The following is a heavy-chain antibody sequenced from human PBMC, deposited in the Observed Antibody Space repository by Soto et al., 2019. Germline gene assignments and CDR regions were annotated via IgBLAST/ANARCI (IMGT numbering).Heavy chain of an antibody. CDR1: GGTFSSYA. V-gene: IGHV1-69*01. CDR2: IIPIFGTA. D-gene: IGHD4-17*01. CDR3: ARAATVTTLFYYYYGMDV. J-gene: IGHJ6*02. Sequence: QVQLVQSGAEVKKPGSSVKVSCKASGGTFSSYAISWVRQAPGQGLEWMGGIIPIFGTANYAQKFQGRVTITADESTSTAYMELSSLRSEDTAVYYCARAATVTTLFYYYYGMDVWGQGTTVTVSS.